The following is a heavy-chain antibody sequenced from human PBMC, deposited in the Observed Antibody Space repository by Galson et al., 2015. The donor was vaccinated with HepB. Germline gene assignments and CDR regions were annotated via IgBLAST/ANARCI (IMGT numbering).Heavy chain of an antibody. Sequence: SLRLSCAASGFTFSSYGMHWVRQAPGKGLEWVAVISYDGSNKYYADSVKGRFTISRDNSKNTLYLQMNSLRAEDTAVYYCATDSGYDPGWGQGTLVTVSS. CDR1: GFTFSSYG. V-gene: IGHV3-30*03. D-gene: IGHD5-12*01. CDR3: ATDSGYDPG. J-gene: IGHJ4*02. CDR2: ISYDGSNK.